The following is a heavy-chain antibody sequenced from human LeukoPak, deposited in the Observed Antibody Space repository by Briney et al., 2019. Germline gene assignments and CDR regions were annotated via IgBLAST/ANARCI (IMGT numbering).Heavy chain of an antibody. CDR2: ISYDGSNK. Sequence: PGGSLRLSCAASGFTFSSYAMHWVRQAPGKGLEWVAVISYDGSNKYYADSVKGRFTISRDNSKNTLYLQMNSLRAEDTAVYFCASYDSSFDAFDIWGQGTMVTVSS. D-gene: IGHD3-22*01. CDR1: GFTFSSYA. CDR3: ASYDSSFDAFDI. V-gene: IGHV3-30-3*01. J-gene: IGHJ3*02.